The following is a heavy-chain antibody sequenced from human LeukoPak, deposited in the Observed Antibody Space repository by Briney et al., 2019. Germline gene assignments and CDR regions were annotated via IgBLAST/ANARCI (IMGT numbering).Heavy chain of an antibody. CDR3: ARQGGVRYFDWSSLHYYGMDV. D-gene: IGHD3-9*01. CDR2: IYYSGST. V-gene: IGHV4-39*07. J-gene: IGHJ6*02. Sequence: SETLSLTCTVSGGSISSSSYYWGWIRQPPGKGLEWIGSIYYSGSTYYNPSLKSRVTISVDTSKNQFSLKLSSVTAADTAVYYCARQGGVRYFDWSSLHYYGMDVWGQGTTVTVSS. CDR1: GGSISSSSYY.